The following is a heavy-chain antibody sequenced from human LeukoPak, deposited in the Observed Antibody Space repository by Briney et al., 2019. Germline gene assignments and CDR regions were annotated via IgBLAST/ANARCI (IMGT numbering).Heavy chain of an antibody. V-gene: IGHV4-39*07. CDR2: IYYSGST. J-gene: IGHJ5*02. CDR3: ARGGGYGDYPLLNWFDP. D-gene: IGHD4-17*01. CDR1: GGSISSSSYY. Sequence: SETLSLTCTVSGGSISSSSYYWGWIRQPPGKGLEWIGSIYYSGSTYYNPSLKSRVTISVDTSKNQFSLKLSSVTAADTAVYYCARGGGYGDYPLLNWFDPWGQGTLVTVSS.